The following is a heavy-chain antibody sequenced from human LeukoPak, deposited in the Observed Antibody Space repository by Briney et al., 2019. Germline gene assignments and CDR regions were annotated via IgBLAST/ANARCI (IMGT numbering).Heavy chain of an antibody. V-gene: IGHV6-1*01. Sequence: SQTLSLTCAISGDSVSSNSAAWNWIRQSPPRGLEWLGRTYYRSKWYNGYAASVKSRITINPDTSKNKFSLHLNSVTPEDTAVYYCARSSGHIDYWGQGTLVTVSS. J-gene: IGHJ4*02. CDR1: GDSVSSNSAA. D-gene: IGHD3-22*01. CDR3: ARSSGHIDY. CDR2: TYYRSKWYN.